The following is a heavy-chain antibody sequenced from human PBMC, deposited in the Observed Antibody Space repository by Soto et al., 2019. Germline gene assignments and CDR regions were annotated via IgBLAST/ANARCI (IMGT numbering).Heavy chain of an antibody. CDR3: ARDAYGVYSY. J-gene: IGHJ4*02. CDR1: GYTFNNYG. Sequence: QVQLVQSGGEVKKPGASVKVSCKASGYTFNNYGISWVGQAPGQGLEWMGWISTYNGNTNYAQKLQDRVTMTTDTSTSTAYMELRSLRSHDTAAYYCARDAYGVYSYWGQGTLVTVSS. V-gene: IGHV1-18*01. D-gene: IGHD4-17*01. CDR2: ISTYNGNT.